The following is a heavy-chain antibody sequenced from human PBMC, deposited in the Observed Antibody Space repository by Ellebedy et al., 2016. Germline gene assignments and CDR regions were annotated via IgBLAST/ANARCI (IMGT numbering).Heavy chain of an antibody. D-gene: IGHD6-13*01. J-gene: IGHJ5*02. CDR1: GFSLSTSGVG. Sequence: SGPTLVKPTQTLTLTCTFSGFSLSTSGVGVGWIRQPPGKALEWLALIYWNDDKRYSPSLKSRLTITKDTSKNQVVLTMTNMDPVDTATYYCALSHRDSSSWYENWFDPWGQGTLVTVSS. CDR3: ALSHRDSSSWYENWFDP. CDR2: IYWNDDK. V-gene: IGHV2-5*01.